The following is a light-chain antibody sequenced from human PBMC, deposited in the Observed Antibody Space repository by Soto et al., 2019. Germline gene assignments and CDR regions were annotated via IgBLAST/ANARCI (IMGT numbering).Light chain of an antibody. CDR1: QTISNY. CDR3: QQGHTTPWT. Sequence: DIKMTQAPSSLSASVGDRVTLTCRASQTISNYLNWYQQKPGNAPKLLIIAASSLQSGVPSRFSGGGSGTDFTLTISSLQPEDFATYYCQQGHTTPWTFGQGTKVEI. V-gene: IGKV1-39*01. J-gene: IGKJ1*01. CDR2: AAS.